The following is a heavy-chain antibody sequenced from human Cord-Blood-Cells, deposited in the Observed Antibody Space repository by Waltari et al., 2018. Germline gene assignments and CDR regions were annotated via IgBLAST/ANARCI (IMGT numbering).Heavy chain of an antibody. CDR2: IYYSGST. D-gene: IGHD3-22*01. J-gene: IGHJ4*02. Sequence: QLQLQESGPGLVKPSETLSLTCTVSGGSISSSSYYWGWIRQPRGKGLGWIGGIYYSGSTYDNPSRKSRVTISVDTSKNQFSLKLSSVTAADTAVYYCARLTYDSSGYFIDDWGQGTLVTVSS. CDR3: ARLTYDSSGYFIDD. V-gene: IGHV4-39*01. CDR1: GGSISSSSYY.